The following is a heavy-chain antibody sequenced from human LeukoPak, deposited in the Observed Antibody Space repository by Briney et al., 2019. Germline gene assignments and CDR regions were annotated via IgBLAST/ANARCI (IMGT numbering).Heavy chain of an antibody. J-gene: IGHJ6*03. CDR2: MYYSGST. D-gene: IGHD3-22*01. Sequence: SDTLSLTCTVSGGSLSSSGYYWGWVRQPPGKGLEWIGSMYYSGSTYYNPSLKSRVTISVDTSKNHFSLKLSSVTAADTAVYYCARSSEGRYYYDSSGFSYYYYYMDVWGKGTTVTISS. CDR1: GGSLSSSGYY. V-gene: IGHV4-39*07. CDR3: ARSSEGRYYYDSSGFSYYYYYMDV.